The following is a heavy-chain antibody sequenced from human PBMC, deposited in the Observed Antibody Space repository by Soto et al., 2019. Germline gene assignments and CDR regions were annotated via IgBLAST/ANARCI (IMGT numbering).Heavy chain of an antibody. Sequence: GESLKISCAASGFTFSSYGMHWVRQAPGKGLEWVAVISYDRSNKFYADSVKGRFTISRDNSRNTLSLQMNSLRADDTAVYYCALRKTGSYFDYWGQGTLVTVSS. J-gene: IGHJ4*02. CDR3: ALRKTGSYFDY. D-gene: IGHD7-27*01. V-gene: IGHV3-30*03. CDR1: GFTFSSYG. CDR2: ISYDRSNK.